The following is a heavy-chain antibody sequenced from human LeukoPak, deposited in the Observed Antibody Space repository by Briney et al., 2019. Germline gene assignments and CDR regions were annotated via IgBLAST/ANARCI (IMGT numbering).Heavy chain of an antibody. D-gene: IGHD2-21*02. V-gene: IGHV1-2*02. J-gene: IGHJ6*03. CDR2: INPNSGGT. CDR3: ARDAVSAAIHYYYYMDV. Sequence: ASVKVSCKASGYTFTGYYMHWVRQAPGQGLEWMGWINPNSGGTNYAQKFQGRVTMTRDTSISTAYMELSRLRSDDTAVYYCARDAVSAAIHYYYYMDVWGKGTTVTVSS. CDR1: GYTFTGYY.